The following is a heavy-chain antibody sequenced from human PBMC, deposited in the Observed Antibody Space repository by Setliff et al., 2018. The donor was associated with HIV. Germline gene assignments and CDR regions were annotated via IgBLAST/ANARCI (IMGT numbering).Heavy chain of an antibody. J-gene: IGHJ3*02. D-gene: IGHD6-13*01. CDR3: ARDQTGVAAAAFGGGSAWSDEGFDI. CDR1: GDTFGKYV. Sequence: SVKVSCKASGDTFGKYVIGWVRQARGQGLEWVGGIVPILNIAKYAQNFQDRVTFTADESTSTAYMELSSLSSEDTAVYYCARDQTGVAAAAFGGGSAWSDEGFDIWGQGTMVTVSS. V-gene: IGHV1-69*10. CDR2: IVPILNIA.